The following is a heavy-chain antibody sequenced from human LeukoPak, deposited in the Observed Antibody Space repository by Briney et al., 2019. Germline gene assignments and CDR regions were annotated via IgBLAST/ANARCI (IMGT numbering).Heavy chain of an antibody. V-gene: IGHV4-59*08. D-gene: IGHD1-14*01. CDR2: IYYSGST. CDR1: GGSISSYS. CDR3: ASHSLTKPVDY. Sequence: KPSETLSLTCTVSGGSISSYSWSWIRQPPGKGLEWIGYIYYSGSTNYNPSLKSRVTISVDSSKNQFSLKLSSVTAADTAVYYCASHSLTKPVDYWGQGTLVTVSS. J-gene: IGHJ4*02.